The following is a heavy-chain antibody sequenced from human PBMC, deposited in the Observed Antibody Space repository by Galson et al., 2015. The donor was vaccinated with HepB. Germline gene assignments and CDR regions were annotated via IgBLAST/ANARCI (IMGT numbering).Heavy chain of an antibody. CDR3: ARYFWSGYATQRFDY. D-gene: IGHD3-3*01. V-gene: IGHV3-7*01. CDR2: IKEDGSQK. CDR1: GFTFSDYW. J-gene: IGHJ4*02. Sequence: SLRLSCAASGFTFSDYWMGWVRQAPGKGLEWVATIKEDGSQKYYVDSVKGRLTISRDNAKNSLYLQMNSLRAEDTAVYYCARYFWSGYATQRFDYWGQGTLVTVSS.